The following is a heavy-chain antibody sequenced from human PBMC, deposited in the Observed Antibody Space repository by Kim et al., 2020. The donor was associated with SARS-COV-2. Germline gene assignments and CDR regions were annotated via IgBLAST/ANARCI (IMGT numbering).Heavy chain of an antibody. D-gene: IGHD6-19*01. V-gene: IGHV3-66*02. J-gene: IGHJ4*02. CDR3: GDYQWPVSHFTY. Sequence: TYYADSVKGRFTISRDNSKNMLNLQRNSRRAEDMAVYYCGDYQWPVSHFTYWGQGTQVTVSS. CDR2: T.